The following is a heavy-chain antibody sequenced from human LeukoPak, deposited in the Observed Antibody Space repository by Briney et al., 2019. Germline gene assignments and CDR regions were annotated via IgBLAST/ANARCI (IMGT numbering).Heavy chain of an antibody. D-gene: IGHD4-23*01. J-gene: IGHJ6*02. Sequence: GGSLRLSCAASGFTFSSYEMNWVRQAPGKGLEWVSYISSSGSTIYYADSVKGRFTISRDNAKNSLYLQMNSLRAEDTAVYYCARTYAGNSYYYYGMDVWGQGTTVTVSS. CDR2: ISSSGSTI. V-gene: IGHV3-48*03. CDR1: GFTFSSYE. CDR3: ARTYAGNSYYYYGMDV.